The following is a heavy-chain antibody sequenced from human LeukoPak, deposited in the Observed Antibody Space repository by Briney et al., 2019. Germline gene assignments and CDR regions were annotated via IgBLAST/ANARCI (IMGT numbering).Heavy chain of an antibody. J-gene: IGHJ3*02. D-gene: IGHD2-2*01. V-gene: IGHV4-59*01. CDR1: GGSISSYY. CDR3: ASDRGYCSSTSCYVRRNDAFDI. Sequence: SETLSLTCTVSGGSISSYYWSWIRQPPGKGLEWIGYIYYSGSTNYNPSLKSRVTISVDTSKNQFSLKLSSVTAADTAVYYCASDRGYCSSTSCYVRRNDAFDIWGQGTMVTVSS. CDR2: IYYSGST.